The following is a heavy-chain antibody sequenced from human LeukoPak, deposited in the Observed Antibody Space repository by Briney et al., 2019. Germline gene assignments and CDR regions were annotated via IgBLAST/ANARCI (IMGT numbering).Heavy chain of an antibody. D-gene: IGHD2-15*01. CDR3: ARQEYCSGGSCYTWFDP. V-gene: IGHV5-51*01. Sequence: GESLKISCKGSGYRFSNYWIGWVRHMPGKGLEWMGMIYPGDSDIRYSPSFQGQVTISADKSISTAYLQWISLKASDTAMYYCARQEYCSGGSCYTWFDPWGQGTLVTVSS. CDR2: IYPGDSDI. CDR1: GYRFSNYW. J-gene: IGHJ5*02.